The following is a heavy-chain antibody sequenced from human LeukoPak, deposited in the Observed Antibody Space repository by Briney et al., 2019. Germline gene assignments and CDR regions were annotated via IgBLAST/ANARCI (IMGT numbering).Heavy chain of an antibody. CDR1: GYSFSYYG. Sequence: GASVKVSCKASGYSFSYYGINWVRQAPGQGLEWMGWISAYSGNTNYAQKLQGRVTMTTDTSTSTAYMEVRSLRSDDTAAYYCARQHIGGSYRIDYWGQGTLVTVSS. CDR2: ISAYSGNT. CDR3: ARQHIGGSYRIDY. V-gene: IGHV1-18*01. D-gene: IGHD3-16*02. J-gene: IGHJ4*02.